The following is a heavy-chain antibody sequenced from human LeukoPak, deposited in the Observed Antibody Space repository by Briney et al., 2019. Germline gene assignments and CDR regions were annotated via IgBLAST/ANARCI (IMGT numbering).Heavy chain of an antibody. Sequence: SETLSLTCTVSGGSVSSGSYYWSWIRQPPGKGLEWIGYIYYSGSTNYNPSLKSRVTISVDTSKNQFSLKLSSVTAADTAVYYCARGPNYYGSGSYRDWGQGTLVTVSS. D-gene: IGHD3-10*01. CDR2: IYYSGST. V-gene: IGHV4-61*01. CDR1: GGSVSSGSYY. CDR3: ARGPNYYGSGSYRD. J-gene: IGHJ4*02.